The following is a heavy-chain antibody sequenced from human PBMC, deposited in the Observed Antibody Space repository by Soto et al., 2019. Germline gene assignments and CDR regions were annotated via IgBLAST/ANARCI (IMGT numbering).Heavy chain of an antibody. CDR2: IYYSGST. Sequence: SETLSLTCTVSGGSVSSGSYYWSWIRQPPGKGLEWIGYIYYSGSTNYNPSLKSRVTISVDTSKNQFSLKLSSVTAADTAVYYCVRDRDRARVTYYYYGMDVWGQGTTVTVSS. CDR1: GGSVSSGSYY. D-gene: IGHD5-18*01. V-gene: IGHV4-61*01. J-gene: IGHJ6*02. CDR3: VRDRDRARVTYYYYGMDV.